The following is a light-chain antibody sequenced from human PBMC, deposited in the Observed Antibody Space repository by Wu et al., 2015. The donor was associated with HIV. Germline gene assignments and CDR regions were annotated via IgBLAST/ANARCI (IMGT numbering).Light chain of an antibody. CDR3: XDRRNELRPSDVT. CDR2: DAS. J-gene: IGKJ5*01. V-gene: IGKV3-11*01. Sequence: EIVLTQSPATLSLSPGERATLSCRASQSVSSYLAWFQQKPGQAPRLLIYDASNRATGIPARFSGSGSGTDFTLTISSLEPEDFAIYYRXDRRNELRPSDVT. CDR1: QSVSSY.